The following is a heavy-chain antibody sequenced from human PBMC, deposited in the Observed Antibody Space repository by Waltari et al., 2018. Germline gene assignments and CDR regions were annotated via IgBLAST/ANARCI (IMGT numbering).Heavy chain of an antibody. J-gene: IGHJ4*02. Sequence: QVQLVQSGAAAKRPGASVMASGQASGYTLSGYYINWLRQAPGQGLEWMGRFNPSSGDTDYAQKFQGRVTMTRDTSINTAYLELTSLTSDDTAVYYCVKTGDFYSLEYWGQGSLVTVSS. V-gene: IGHV1-2*06. CDR2: FNPSSGDT. CDR3: VKTGDFYSLEY. CDR1: GYTLSGYY. D-gene: IGHD3-3*01.